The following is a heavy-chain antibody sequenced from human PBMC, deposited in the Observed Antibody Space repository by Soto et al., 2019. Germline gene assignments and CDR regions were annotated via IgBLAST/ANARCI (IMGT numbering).Heavy chain of an antibody. CDR2: IYYSGST. CDR3: AREGSSHPDIDY. D-gene: IGHD1-26*01. V-gene: IGHV4-31*03. Sequence: PSETLSLTCTVSGDSISKSGHYWSWIRQHPGKGLEWIGYIYYSGSTYYNPSLKSRVTISVDTSKNQFSLKLSSVTAADTAVYYCAREGSSHPDIDYWGQGTLVTVSS. CDR1: GDSISKSGHY. J-gene: IGHJ4*02.